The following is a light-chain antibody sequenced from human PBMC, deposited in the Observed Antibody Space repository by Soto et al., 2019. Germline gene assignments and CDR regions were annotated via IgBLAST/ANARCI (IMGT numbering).Light chain of an antibody. J-gene: IGLJ1*01. CDR3: CSYAGSSFYV. Sequence: QSALTQPASVSGSPGQSITISCTGTXSDAGSYNLVSWYQQHPGKAPKLMIYEVSKRPSGVSNRFSGSKSGNTASLTISGLQAEDEADYYCCSYAGSSFYVFGTGTKLTVL. V-gene: IGLV2-23*02. CDR1: XSDAGSYNL. CDR2: EVS.